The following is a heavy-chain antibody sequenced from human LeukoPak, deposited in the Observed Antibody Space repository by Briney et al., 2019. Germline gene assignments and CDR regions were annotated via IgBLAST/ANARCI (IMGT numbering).Heavy chain of an antibody. CDR1: GDSISGSIYH. J-gene: IGHJ5*02. CDR2: MYYNGST. Sequence: SETLSLTCTVSGDSISGSIYHWHWAWIRQPPGKGLEWIGSMYYNGSTYYNPSLKSRATISVDTSKNQLSVNLSSVTAADSAVYYCARHIYKSGWYTGPHHWGQGTLVTVSS. CDR3: ARHIYKSGWYTGPHH. D-gene: IGHD6-19*01. V-gene: IGHV4-39*01.